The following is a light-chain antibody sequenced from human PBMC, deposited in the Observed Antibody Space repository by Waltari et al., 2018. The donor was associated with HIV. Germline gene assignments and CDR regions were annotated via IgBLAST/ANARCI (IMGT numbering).Light chain of an antibody. V-gene: IGLV1-51*02. CDR3: GAWDRRLNVYV. CDR1: SSDLGPNY. Sequence: QSVLTQPPSVSAAPGQKVTISCSGRSSDLGPNYVSWYQQFPGTAPKLLIYENNKRASGIRDRFSGSKSGTSATLAITGLQTGDEADYFCGAWDRRLNVYVFGSGTTVSVL. J-gene: IGLJ1*01. CDR2: ENN.